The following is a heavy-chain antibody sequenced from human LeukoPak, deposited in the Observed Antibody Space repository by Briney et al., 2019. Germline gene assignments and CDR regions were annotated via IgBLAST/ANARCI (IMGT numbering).Heavy chain of an antibody. Sequence: SETLSLTCTVSGGSISSSSYYWGWIRQPPGKGLEWIGSIYYSGSTYYNPSLKSRVTISVDTSKNQFSLKLSSVTAADTAVYYCARRSSSWYVGYFDYWGQGTLVTVSS. CDR2: IYYSGST. CDR1: GGSISSSSYY. J-gene: IGHJ4*02. CDR3: ARRSSSWYVGYFDY. D-gene: IGHD6-13*01. V-gene: IGHV4-39*01.